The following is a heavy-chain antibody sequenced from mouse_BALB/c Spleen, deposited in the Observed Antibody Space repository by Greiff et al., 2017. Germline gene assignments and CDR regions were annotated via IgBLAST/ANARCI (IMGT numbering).Heavy chain of an antibody. CDR3: AREGDSYYFDY. V-gene: IGHV2-6-7*01. CDR1: GFSLTGYG. J-gene: IGHJ2*01. Sequence: QVQLKQSGPGLVAPSQSLSITCTVSGFSLTGYGVNWVRQPPGKGLEWLGMIWGDGSTDYNSALKSRLSISKDNSKSQVFLKMNSLQTDDTARYYCAREGDSYYFDYWGQGTTLTVSS. CDR2: IWGDGST.